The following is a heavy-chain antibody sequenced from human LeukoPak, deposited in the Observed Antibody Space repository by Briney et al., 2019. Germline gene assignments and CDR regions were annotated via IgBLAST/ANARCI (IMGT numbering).Heavy chain of an antibody. D-gene: IGHD6-6*01. CDR1: GGPISSYY. CDR3: ASKSPRGSSDY. J-gene: IGHJ4*02. V-gene: IGHV4-4*07. Sequence: SETLSLTCTVSGGPISSYYWSWIRQPAGKGLEWIGRIYTSGSTNYNPSLKSRVTMSVDTSKNQFSLKLSSVTAADTAVYYCASKSPRGSSDYWGQGTLVTVSS. CDR2: IYTSGST.